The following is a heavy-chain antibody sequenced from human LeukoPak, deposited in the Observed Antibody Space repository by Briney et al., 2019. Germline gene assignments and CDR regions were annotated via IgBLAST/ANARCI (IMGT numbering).Heavy chain of an antibody. CDR2: IYYSGST. D-gene: IGHD3-22*01. CDR3: ARGTYYYDSSGYYFHYYYYYMDV. CDR1: GGSISSYY. Sequence: PSETLSLTCTVSGGSISSYYWSWIRQPPGKGLEWIGYIYYSGSTNYNPSLKSRVTISVDTSKNQFSLKLSSVTAADTAVYYCARGTYYYDSSGYYFHYYYYYMDVWGKGTTVTVSS. J-gene: IGHJ6*03. V-gene: IGHV4-59*01.